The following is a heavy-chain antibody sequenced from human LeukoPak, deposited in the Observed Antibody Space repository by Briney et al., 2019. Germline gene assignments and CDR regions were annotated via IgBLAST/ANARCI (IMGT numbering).Heavy chain of an antibody. CDR1: GYTFTSYA. CDR2: INAGNGNT. V-gene: IGHV1-3*01. Sequence: ASVKVSCKASGYTFTSYAMHWVRQAPGQRLEWMGWINAGNGNTKYSQKFQGRVTITRDTSACTAYMELSSLRSEDAAVYYCARGHYGSGSYDYWGQGTLVTVSS. D-gene: IGHD3-10*01. CDR3: ARGHYGSGSYDY. J-gene: IGHJ4*02.